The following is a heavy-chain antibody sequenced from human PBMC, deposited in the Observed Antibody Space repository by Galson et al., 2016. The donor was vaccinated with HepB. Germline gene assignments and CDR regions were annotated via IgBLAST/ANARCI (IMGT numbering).Heavy chain of an antibody. J-gene: IGHJ4*02. CDR3: ARGYYDSVY. Sequence: SVKVSCKASGYDFTSYSIHWVRQAPGHGLEWMGIINPIGDDTNYAQKFQGRVTMTSDTSTSTVYMELSGLRFADTAVYYCARGYYDSVYWGQGTLVTVSS. V-gene: IGHV1-46*01. CDR2: INPIGDDT. D-gene: IGHD3-22*01. CDR1: GYDFTSYS.